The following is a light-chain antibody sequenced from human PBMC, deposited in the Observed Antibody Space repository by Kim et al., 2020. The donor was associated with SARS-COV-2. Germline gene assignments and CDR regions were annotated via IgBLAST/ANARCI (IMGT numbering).Light chain of an antibody. CDR1: QGLSSNS. J-gene: IGKJ1*01. CDR3: QQYEGSSKT. V-gene: IGKV3-20*01. CDR2: AAS. Sequence: VDRTTLSCRASQGLSSNSLAWYQQKPGQAPRLLIYAASSRATGIPDRFSVSGSGTDFTLTISRLEPEDFAMYYCQQYEGSSKTFGHGTKVDIK.